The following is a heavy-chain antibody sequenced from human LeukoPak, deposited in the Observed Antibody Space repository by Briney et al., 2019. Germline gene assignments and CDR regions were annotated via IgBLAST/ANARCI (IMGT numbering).Heavy chain of an antibody. Sequence: SETLSLTCAVYGGSFSGYYWSWIRQPPGKGLEWIGEINHSGSTNYNPSLKSRVTISVDTSKNQFSLKLSSVTAADTAVYYCARSPPGVYGSGSYGPSFINDYWGQGTLVTVSS. D-gene: IGHD3-10*01. V-gene: IGHV4-34*01. CDR1: GGSFSGYY. J-gene: IGHJ4*02. CDR3: ARSPPGVYGSGSYGPSFINDY. CDR2: INHSGST.